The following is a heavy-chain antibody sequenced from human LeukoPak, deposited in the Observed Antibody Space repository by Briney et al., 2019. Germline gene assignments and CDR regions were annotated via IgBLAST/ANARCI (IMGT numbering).Heavy chain of an antibody. Sequence: ASVKVSCKASGYTFTSYYMHWVRQAPGQGLEWMGGIIPIFGTANYAQKFQGRVTVTADESTSTAYMELSSLRSEDTAVYYCATSASLTYYYYYMDVWGKGTTVIVSS. CDR1: GYTFTSYY. CDR2: IIPIFGTA. CDR3: ATSASLTYYYYYMDV. V-gene: IGHV1-69*13. D-gene: IGHD6-6*01. J-gene: IGHJ6*03.